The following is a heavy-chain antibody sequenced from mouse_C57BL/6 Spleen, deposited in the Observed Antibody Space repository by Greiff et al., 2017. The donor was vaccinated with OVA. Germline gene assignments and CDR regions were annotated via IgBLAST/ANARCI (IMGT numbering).Heavy chain of an antibody. D-gene: IGHD1-1*01. CDR1: GFTFSSYA. CDR3: ARDTDGSSYFWYFDV. CDR2: ISDGGSYT. V-gene: IGHV5-4*01. J-gene: IGHJ1*03. Sequence: EVQLVESGGGLVKPGGSLKLSCAASGFTFSSYAMSWVRQTPEKRLEWVATISDGGSYTYYPDNVKGRFTISRDNAKNNLYLQMSHLKSEDTAMYYCARDTDGSSYFWYFDVWGTGTTVTVSS.